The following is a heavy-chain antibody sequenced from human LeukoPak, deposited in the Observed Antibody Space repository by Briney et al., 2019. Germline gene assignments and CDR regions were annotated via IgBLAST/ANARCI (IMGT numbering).Heavy chain of an antibody. D-gene: IGHD3-22*01. CDR1: GFTFSSYS. Sequence: GGSLRLSCAASGFTFSSYSMNWVRQAPGKGLEWVSGINWNGGSTGYADSVKGRFSISRDNAKNSLYLQMNSLRADDTAVYYCARGSYYDSDGIRLSFDPWGQGTLVTVSS. V-gene: IGHV3-20*04. CDR2: INWNGGST. CDR3: ARGSYYDSDGIRLSFDP. J-gene: IGHJ5*02.